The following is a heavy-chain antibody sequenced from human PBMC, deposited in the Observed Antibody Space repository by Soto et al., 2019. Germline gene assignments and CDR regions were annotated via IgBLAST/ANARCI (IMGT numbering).Heavy chain of an antibody. CDR2: MNPNSGNT. D-gene: IGHD3-3*01. V-gene: IGHV1-8*01. CDR3: ARGGPRDFWGVYYPNSYYSSGMDA. Sequence: GASVKVSCKASGYTFTSYDINWVRQATGQGLEWMGWMNPNSGNTGYAQKFQGRVTMTRNTSISTAYMELSSPRSEDTAVYYCARGGPRDFWGVYYPNSYYSSGMDAWGQGPPATAS. J-gene: IGHJ6*02. CDR1: GYTFTSYD.